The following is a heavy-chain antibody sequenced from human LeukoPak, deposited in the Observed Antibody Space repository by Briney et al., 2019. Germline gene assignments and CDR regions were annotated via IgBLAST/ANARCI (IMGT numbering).Heavy chain of an antibody. Sequence: PGGSLRLSCAASGFIFRRYWMTWVRQAPGKGLEWVANIKQDGSEKNYLDSVRGRFTISRDDARNSLYLQMDSLRVEDTAVYYCAREGNYYDMDVWGQGTTVTVSS. V-gene: IGHV3-7*05. CDR1: GFIFRRYW. J-gene: IGHJ6*02. CDR2: IKQDGSEK. CDR3: AREGNYYDMDV.